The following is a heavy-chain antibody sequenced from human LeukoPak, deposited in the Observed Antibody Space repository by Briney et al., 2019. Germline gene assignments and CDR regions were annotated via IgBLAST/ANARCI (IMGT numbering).Heavy chain of an antibody. J-gene: IGHJ3*02. CDR2: IYYSGST. CDR1: GGSISSGGYC. D-gene: IGHD6-13*01. V-gene: IGHV4-31*03. CDR3: ARGYSSSAPGAFDI. Sequence: SQTLSLTCTVSGGSISSGGYCWSWIRQHPGKGLEWIGYIYYSGSTYYNPSLKSRVTISVDTSKNQFSLKLSSVTAADTAVYYCARGYSSSAPGAFDIWGQGTMVTVSS.